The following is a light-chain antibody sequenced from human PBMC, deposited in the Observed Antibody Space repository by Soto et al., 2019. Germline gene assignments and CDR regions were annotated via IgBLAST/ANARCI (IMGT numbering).Light chain of an antibody. CDR1: QGFSNS. J-gene: IGKJ2*02. CDR3: QQPDSYPCT. CDR2: AAS. V-gene: IGKV1-9*01. Sequence: DIQLTQSPSFLSASVGDRVTITCRASQGFSNSLAWYQQKPGKAPKLLIYAASTLQSGVPSRFSGSGSVTEFTLTISSLQPEDFATYSCQQPDSYPCTFGQGTKLEIK.